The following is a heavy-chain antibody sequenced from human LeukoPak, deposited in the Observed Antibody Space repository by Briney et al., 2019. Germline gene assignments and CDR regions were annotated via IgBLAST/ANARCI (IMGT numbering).Heavy chain of an antibody. J-gene: IGHJ6*03. CDR3: AKGAKRLGYCGGGSCYSNYDYYYMDV. D-gene: IGHD2-15*01. CDR1: GFTFSSYG. Sequence: GGSLRLSCAASGFTFSSYGMHWVRQAPGKGLEWVAFIRYDGSNKYYADSVKGRFTISRDNSKNTLSLQMNSLRAEDTAVYYCAKGAKRLGYCGGGSCYSNYDYYYMDVWGKGTTVTISS. V-gene: IGHV3-30*02. CDR2: IRYDGSNK.